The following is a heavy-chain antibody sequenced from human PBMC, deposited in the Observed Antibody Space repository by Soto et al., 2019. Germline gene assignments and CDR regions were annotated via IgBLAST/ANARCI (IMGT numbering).Heavy chain of an antibody. D-gene: IGHD3-10*01. Sequence: TLSLTCTVSGGSISSSSYYWGWIRQPPGKGLEWIGSIYYSGSTYYNPSLKSRVTISVDTSKNQFSLKLSSVTAADTAVYYCARFFRAAIHYSGQATLVTVSS. CDR1: GGSISSSSYY. CDR2: IYYSGST. V-gene: IGHV4-39*07. J-gene: IGHJ4*02. CDR3: ARFFRAAIHY.